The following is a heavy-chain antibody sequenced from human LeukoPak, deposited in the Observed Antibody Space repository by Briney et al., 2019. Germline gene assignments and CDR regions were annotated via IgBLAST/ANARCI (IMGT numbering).Heavy chain of an antibody. CDR3: ARDAAGYHP. Sequence: PGGSLRLSCAASGVTFSNDGMDWVRRAPGQGLEWVSSISGSSTYIYYADSVKGRFTISRDNAKSSLYLQMDSLRAEDTAVYYCARDAAGYHPWGQGTLVTVSS. V-gene: IGHV3-21*01. J-gene: IGHJ5*02. CDR1: GVTFSNDG. CDR2: ISGSSTYI. D-gene: IGHD6-13*01.